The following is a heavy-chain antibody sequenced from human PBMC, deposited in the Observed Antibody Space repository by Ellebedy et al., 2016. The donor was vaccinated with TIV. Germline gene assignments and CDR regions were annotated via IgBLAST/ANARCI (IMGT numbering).Heavy chain of an antibody. J-gene: IGHJ4*02. V-gene: IGHV3-11*01. D-gene: IGHD1-26*01. Sequence: GESLKISXAASGFTFSDYYMSWIRQAPGKGLEWVSYISSSGSTIYYADSVKGRFTISRDNAKNSLYLQMNSLRAEDTAVYYCARVRDSGSYFYNYWGQGTLVTVSS. CDR2: ISSSGSTI. CDR3: ARVRDSGSYFYNY. CDR1: GFTFSDYY.